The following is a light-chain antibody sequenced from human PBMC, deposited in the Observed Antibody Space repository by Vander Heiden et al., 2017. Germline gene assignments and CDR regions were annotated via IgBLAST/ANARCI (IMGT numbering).Light chain of an antibody. V-gene: IGKV2-28*01. CDR3: RQALQTPYT. J-gene: IGKJ2*01. CDR2: LGS. Sequence: DIVMTQSPVSLPITPGEPASISCRSTQSLLHSNGYNYLDWYLQKPGQSPQLLIYLGSNRASGVPDRFSGSGSGTDFTLKISRVEAEDVGVYYCRQALQTPYTFGQGTKLEIK. CDR1: QSLLHSNGYNY.